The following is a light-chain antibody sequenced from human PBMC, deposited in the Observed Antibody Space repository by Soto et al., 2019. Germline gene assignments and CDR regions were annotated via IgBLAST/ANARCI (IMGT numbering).Light chain of an antibody. J-gene: IGLJ3*02. Sequence: QSALTQPASVSGSPGQSISISCTGSGSDVGGYKYVSWYQQVPGKAPKVIMYEVSNRPSGVSNRFSGSKSGNTASLTISGLQAEDEADYYCCSYTTSTTWVFGGGTKVTVL. CDR3: CSYTTSTTWV. CDR1: GSDVGGYKY. CDR2: EVS. V-gene: IGLV2-14*01.